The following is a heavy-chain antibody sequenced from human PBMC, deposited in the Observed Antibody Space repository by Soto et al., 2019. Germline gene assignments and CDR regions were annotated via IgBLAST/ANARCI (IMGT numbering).Heavy chain of an antibody. V-gene: IGHV4-59*01. CDR1: GGSISSYY. Sequence: VQLRESGPGLVKPSETLSLTCTVSGGSISSYYWSWIRQPPGKGLEWIGYIYYSGSTNYNPSLKSRVTISVDTSKNQFSLKLSSVTAADTAVYYCASLITMVRGVIITETFEDWGQGTLVTVSS. D-gene: IGHD3-10*01. CDR2: IYYSGST. J-gene: IGHJ4*02. CDR3: ASLITMVRGVIITETFED.